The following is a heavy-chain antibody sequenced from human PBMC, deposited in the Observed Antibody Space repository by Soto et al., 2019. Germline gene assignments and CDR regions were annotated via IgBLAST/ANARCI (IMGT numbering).Heavy chain of an antibody. CDR3: AKDRGWRGAYGMDV. D-gene: IGHD3-10*01. Sequence: QVQLVESGGGVVQPGRSLRLSCAASGFTFSSYGMHWVRQAPGKGLEWVAVISYDGSNKYYADSVKGRFTISRDNSKNTLYLQMNSLRAEDTAVYYCAKDRGWRGAYGMDVWGQGTTVTVSS. V-gene: IGHV3-30*18. J-gene: IGHJ6*02. CDR2: ISYDGSNK. CDR1: GFTFSSYG.